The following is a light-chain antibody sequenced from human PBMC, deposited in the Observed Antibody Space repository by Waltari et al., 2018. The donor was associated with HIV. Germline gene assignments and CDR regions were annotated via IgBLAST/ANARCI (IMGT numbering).Light chain of an antibody. CDR3: SSYTSTNTFRV. Sequence: QSALTQPASVSGSPGQSITISCTGISSDVGGHYYVSWYQHHPGKAPRPMIYAGSTPPSGMSNRFSVSKSGNTPSLSISGLQAEDAADYSCSSYTSTNTFRVFGTGTRVTVL. CDR2: AGS. V-gene: IGLV2-14*03. CDR1: SSDVGGHYY. J-gene: IGLJ1*01.